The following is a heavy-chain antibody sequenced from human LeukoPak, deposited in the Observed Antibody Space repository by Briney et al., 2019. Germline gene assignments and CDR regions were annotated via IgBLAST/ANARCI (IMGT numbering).Heavy chain of an antibody. CDR3: VRDAIAAAGTGG. D-gene: IGHD6-13*01. CDR2: INPNSGGT. Sequence: ASVKVSCKASGYTFTGYYMHWVREATGQGLEWMGWINPNSGGTNYAQNFQGRVTMTRDTSISTAYMELSGLRSDDRAVYYCVRDAIAAAGTGGWGQGTLVAVSS. V-gene: IGHV1-2*02. CDR1: GYTFTGYY. J-gene: IGHJ4*02.